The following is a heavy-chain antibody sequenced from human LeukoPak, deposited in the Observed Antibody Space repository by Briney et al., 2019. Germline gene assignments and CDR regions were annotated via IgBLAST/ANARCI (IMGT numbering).Heavy chain of an antibody. CDR3: VRERKFDFDY. V-gene: IGHV3-7*01. Sequence: GGSLRLSCAASGFTFSKYWMSWVRQGPGRGLEWVANIKQDGSEKYYVDSVKGRFTISRDNAKNSLYLQMNSLGAEDTAVYYCVRERKFDFDYWGQGTLVTVSS. J-gene: IGHJ4*02. CDR1: GFTFSKYW. D-gene: IGHD3-16*01. CDR2: IKQDGSEK.